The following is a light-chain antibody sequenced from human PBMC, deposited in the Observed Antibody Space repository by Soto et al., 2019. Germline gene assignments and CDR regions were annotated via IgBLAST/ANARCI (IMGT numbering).Light chain of an antibody. CDR1: QSVSSN. J-gene: IGKJ3*01. Sequence: EIVMTQSPATLSVSPGERATLSCRASQSVSSNLAWYQHKPGQAPRLLIYGASTRATGIPARFSGSGSGTEFTLTLIRLQSEDFAFYYCHQYNNWPSFTFGPGTTVEIK. V-gene: IGKV3-15*01. CDR3: HQYNNWPSFT. CDR2: GAS.